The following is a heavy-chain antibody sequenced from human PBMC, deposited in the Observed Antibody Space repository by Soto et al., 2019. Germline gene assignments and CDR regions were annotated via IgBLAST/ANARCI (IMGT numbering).Heavy chain of an antibody. CDR3: ARPFDPSGWYDY. D-gene: IGHD6-19*01. CDR2: IYTDDSDT. J-gene: IGHJ4*02. Sequence: GESLKISCTCSGYRCTSYWIGWVRQMPGKGLELMGIIYTDDSDTRYSPSFQGHVTISADKSISATYLQWNNLKDSDTAMYYCARPFDPSGWYDYWGQGTLVTVSS. CDR1: GYRCTSYW. V-gene: IGHV5-51*01.